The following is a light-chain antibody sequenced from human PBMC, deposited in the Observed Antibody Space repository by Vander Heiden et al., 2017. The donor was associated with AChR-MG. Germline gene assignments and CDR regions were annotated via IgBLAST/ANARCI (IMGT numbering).Light chain of an antibody. V-gene: IGKV1-5*03. CDR3: QQYNSYPWT. CDR2: KAS. Sequence: DIQMTLSPSSLSASVGDRVTITCRASQSISSWLVWYQQKPGKAPKLLIYKASSLESGVPSKFSGSGSGTEFTLTISGLQPDDFATYYCQQYNSYPWTFGQGTKVEIK. J-gene: IGKJ1*01. CDR1: QSISSW.